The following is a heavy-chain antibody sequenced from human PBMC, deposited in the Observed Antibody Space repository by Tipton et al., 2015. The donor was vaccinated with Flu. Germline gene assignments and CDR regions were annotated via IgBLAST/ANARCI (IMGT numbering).Heavy chain of an antibody. D-gene: IGHD3-10*01. CDR1: GYSISSGYY. CDR3: ATYYYGSGTQSAFDY. Sequence: LTCTVSGYSISSGYYWGWIRQPPGKGLEWIGSIFHGGSTYYNPSLKSRVTISVDTSKNQFSLKLSSVTAADTAVYYCATYYYGSGTQSAFDYWGQGTLVTVSS. CDR2: IFHGGST. V-gene: IGHV4-38-2*02. J-gene: IGHJ4*02.